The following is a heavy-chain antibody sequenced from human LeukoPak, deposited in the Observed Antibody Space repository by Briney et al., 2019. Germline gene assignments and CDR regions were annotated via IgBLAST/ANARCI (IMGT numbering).Heavy chain of an antibody. V-gene: IGHV3-64*01. J-gene: IGHJ6*02. CDR2: VSGNGDRT. D-gene: IGHD3-10*01. CDR1: GFTFTAYA. CDR3: ARDTGSYGMDV. Sequence: GGSLRLSCAASGFTFTAYAIHWVRQAPGKRLEYVSGVSGNGDRTSYANSVKGRFTISRDNAKNSLYLQMNSLRAEDTAVYYCARDTGSYGMDVWGQGATVTVSS.